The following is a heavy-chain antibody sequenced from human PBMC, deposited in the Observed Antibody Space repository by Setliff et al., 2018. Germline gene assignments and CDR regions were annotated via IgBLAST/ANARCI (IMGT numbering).Heavy chain of an antibody. J-gene: IGHJ5*02. V-gene: IGHV4-38-2*01. CDR3: ARASYGWGSHYKIKWFDP. Sequence: SETLSLTCGVSGSSISNDYYWGWIRQPPGRGLEWIGITSHSGSTDYNPSLKSRVTISLDKSRNQFSLHLNSVTASDTAVYYCARASYGWGSHYKIKWFDPWGQGTLVTVSS. CDR1: GSSISNDYY. D-gene: IGHD3-10*01. CDR2: TSHSGST.